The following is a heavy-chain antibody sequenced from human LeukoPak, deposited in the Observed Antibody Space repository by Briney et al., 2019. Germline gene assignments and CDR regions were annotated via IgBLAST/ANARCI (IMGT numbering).Heavy chain of an antibody. V-gene: IGHV1-69*05. CDR1: GGTFSRNT. J-gene: IGHJ4*02. CDR3: ARVSVDSGYYYLDL. D-gene: IGHD3-22*01. Sequence: SVKVSCKASGGTFSRNTVTWVRHAPGQGLEWMGGIIPMFGTPNYAQNFRGRVTVTTDESTSTASMELTSLRSEDTAVYYCARVSVDSGYYYLDLWGQGTLVTVSS. CDR2: IIPMFGTP.